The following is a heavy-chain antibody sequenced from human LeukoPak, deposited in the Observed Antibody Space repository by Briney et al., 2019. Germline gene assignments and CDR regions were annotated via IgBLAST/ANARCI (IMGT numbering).Heavy chain of an antibody. D-gene: IGHD3-10*01. Sequence: SVKVSCKASGGTFSSYAISWVRQAPGQGFEWMGRIIPIFGIANYAQKFQGRVTITADKSTSTAYMELSSLRSEDTAVYYCARGGSSVLREGMDVWGQGTTVTVSS. V-gene: IGHV1-69*04. CDR1: GGTFSSYA. J-gene: IGHJ6*02. CDR3: ARGGSSVLREGMDV. CDR2: IIPIFGIA.